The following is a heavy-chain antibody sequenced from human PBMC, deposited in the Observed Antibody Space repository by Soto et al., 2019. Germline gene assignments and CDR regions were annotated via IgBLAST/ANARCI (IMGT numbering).Heavy chain of an antibody. V-gene: IGHV3-30-3*01. CDR1: GFTFSRYA. D-gene: IGHD2-15*01. J-gene: IGHJ4*02. Sequence: QVQLVESGGGVVQPGRSLRLSCAASGFTFSRYAMHWVRQAPGKGLEWVAVISYDGSNKYYADSVKGRFTISRDNSKNTLYLQMNSLRAEDTAVYYCASLVVVAATFDYWGQGTLVTVSS. CDR2: ISYDGSNK. CDR3: ASLVVVAATFDY.